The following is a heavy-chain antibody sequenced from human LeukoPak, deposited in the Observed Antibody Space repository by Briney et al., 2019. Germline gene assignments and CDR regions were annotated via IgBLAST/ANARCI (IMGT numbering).Heavy chain of an antibody. Sequence: PGGSLRLSCAASGFTFSSYWMHWVRQVPGKGLVWVSRINSDGSSTDSADSVEGRFTISRDNAKKTLYLQMNSLTAEDTALYYCARGSYGNLLDYWGQGTLVTVSS. V-gene: IGHV3-74*01. D-gene: IGHD5-18*01. CDR1: GFTFSSYW. CDR2: INSDGSST. CDR3: ARGSYGNLLDY. J-gene: IGHJ4*02.